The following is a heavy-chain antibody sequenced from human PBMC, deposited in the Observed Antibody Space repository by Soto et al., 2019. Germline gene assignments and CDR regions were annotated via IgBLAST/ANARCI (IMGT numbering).Heavy chain of an antibody. Sequence: PSETLSLTCTVSGGSINSDYWSWIRQPPGKGLEWIGYIYYRGSTNYNPSLKSRVTISLDTSKNQFSLKLSCVTAADTAVYISARQGVEMNTIWSNWFDPWGQGTLVTVSS. CDR3: ARQGVEMNTIWSNWFDP. V-gene: IGHV4-59*08. CDR1: GGSINSDY. CDR2: IYYRGST. D-gene: IGHD1-1*01. J-gene: IGHJ5*02.